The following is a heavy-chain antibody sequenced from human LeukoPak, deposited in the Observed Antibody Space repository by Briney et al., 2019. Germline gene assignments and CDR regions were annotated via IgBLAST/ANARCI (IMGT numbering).Heavy chain of an antibody. J-gene: IGHJ4*02. V-gene: IGHV4-39*07. CDR3: ARDDPLAGRPLDY. CDR1: GGSISGRSYY. CDR2: FYYTGIT. D-gene: IGHD6-6*01. Sequence: PSETLSLTCSVSGGSISGRSYYWGWIRQPPGKGLEWIGSFYYTGITYFNPSLKGRVTVSVDKSKNQFSLKLSSVTAADTAVYYCARDDPLAGRPLDYWGQGTLVTVSS.